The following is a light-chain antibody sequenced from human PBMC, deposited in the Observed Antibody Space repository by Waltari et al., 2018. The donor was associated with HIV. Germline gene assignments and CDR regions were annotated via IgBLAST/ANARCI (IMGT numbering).Light chain of an antibody. Sequence: SALTQLASVSGSPGPSITISCTGTSSEVGGSNYVSWYPHPPGKAPKLMISEVSNRPSVVSNRFSGSKSGNTASLTISGLQAEDEADYYCSSYSSSITLYVVFGGGTKLTVL. CDR2: EVS. CDR3: SSYSSSITLYVV. V-gene: IGLV2-14*01. J-gene: IGLJ2*01. CDR1: SSEVGGSNY.